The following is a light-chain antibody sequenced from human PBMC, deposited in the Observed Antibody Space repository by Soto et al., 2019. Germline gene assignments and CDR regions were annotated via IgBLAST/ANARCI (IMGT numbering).Light chain of an antibody. CDR2: DTS. CDR1: QSVSKF. J-gene: IGKJ5*01. Sequence: EIVLPQSPATLSLSPGKRATLSCRASQSVSKFLAWYQQRPGQAPRLLIYDTSNRATGIPARFSGSGSGTDFTLTINNLEPEDFAVYYCQQRSNWPITFGQGTRLEIK. V-gene: IGKV3-11*01. CDR3: QQRSNWPIT.